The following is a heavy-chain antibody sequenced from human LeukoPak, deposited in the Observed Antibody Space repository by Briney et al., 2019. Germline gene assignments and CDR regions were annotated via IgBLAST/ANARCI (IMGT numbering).Heavy chain of an antibody. V-gene: IGHV1-69*01. CDR2: IIPVIGTA. CDR1: GGTFSSYA. J-gene: IGHJ4*02. Sequence: ASVKVSCKASGGTFSSYAISWVRQAPGQGLEWMGGIIPVIGTANYTQKFQGRVTITADESTSTAYMELSSLRSEDTAVYYCAVAYCGGDCIYYFDYWGQGTLVTVSS. D-gene: IGHD2-21*02. CDR3: AVAYCGGDCIYYFDY.